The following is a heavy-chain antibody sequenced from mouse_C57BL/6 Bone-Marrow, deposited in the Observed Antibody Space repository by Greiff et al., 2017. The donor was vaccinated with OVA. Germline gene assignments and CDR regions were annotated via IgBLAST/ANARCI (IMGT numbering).Heavy chain of an antibody. D-gene: IGHD1-1*01. CDR1: GYAFSSYW. CDR3: ARSPTTNFDG. Sequence: QVHVKQSGAELVKPGASVKISCKASGYAFSSYWMNWVKQRPGKGLEWIGQIYPGDGDTNYNGKFKGKATLTADKSSSTAYMQLSSLTSEDSAVYFCARSPTTNFDGWGTGTTVTVSS. CDR2: IYPGDGDT. J-gene: IGHJ1*03. V-gene: IGHV1-80*01.